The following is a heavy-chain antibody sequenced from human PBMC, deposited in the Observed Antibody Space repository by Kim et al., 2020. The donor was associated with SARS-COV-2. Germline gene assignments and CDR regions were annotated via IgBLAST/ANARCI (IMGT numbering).Heavy chain of an antibody. CDR1: GFTFSDNA. Sequence: GGSLRLSCVASGFTFSDNAMSWVRRAPGKGLEWVSGISCTIPDTKYVDSVRGRFTISRDNSKNTLYLQMDSLRVEDTAVYYCAKDFLYVWGRGYFDSWG. D-gene: IGHD3-16*01. CDR3: AKDFLYVWGRGYFDS. V-gene: IGHV3-23*01. J-gene: IGHJ4*01. CDR2: ISCTIPDT.